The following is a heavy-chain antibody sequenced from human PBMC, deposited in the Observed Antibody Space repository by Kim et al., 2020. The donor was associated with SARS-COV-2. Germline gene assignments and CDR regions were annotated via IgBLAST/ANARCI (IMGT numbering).Heavy chain of an antibody. D-gene: IGHD2-21*02. Sequence: SVKVSCKASGGTFSSYAISWVRQAPGQGLAWMGGIIPIFGTANYAQKLQGRVTITADESTSTAYMEVSSLRSEDTAVYYCARGGLNTVVTRYFDYWGQGTLVTVSS. V-gene: IGHV1-69*13. CDR3: ARGGLNTVVTRYFDY. CDR1: GGTFSSYA. J-gene: IGHJ4*02. CDR2: IIPIFGTA.